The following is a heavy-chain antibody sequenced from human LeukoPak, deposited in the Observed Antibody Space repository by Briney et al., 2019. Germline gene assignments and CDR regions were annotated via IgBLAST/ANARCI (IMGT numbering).Heavy chain of an antibody. Sequence: ASVKVSCKVSGYTLSKFLIHWVRQAPGKGLEWMGGFDPEDGETIYAQKFQGRVTMTEDTSTDTAYMELSSLRSEDTAVYYCATDRRVVIFPPRYWGQGTLVTVSS. V-gene: IGHV1-24*01. CDR2: FDPEDGET. J-gene: IGHJ4*02. D-gene: IGHD3-3*01. CDR1: GYTLSKFL. CDR3: ATDRRVVIFPPRY.